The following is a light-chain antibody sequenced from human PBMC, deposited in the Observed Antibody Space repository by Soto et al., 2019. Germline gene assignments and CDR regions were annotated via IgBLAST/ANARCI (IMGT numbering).Light chain of an antibody. CDR3: QQYNNWPRT. J-gene: IGKJ1*01. CDR2: DAS. Sequence: EIVLTQSPATLSLSPGERATLSCRASQSVGDYFGWHQQKPGQAPRLLIYDASQRATGVPARFSASGSGTDFTLTISSLQSEDFAVYYCQQYNNWPRTFGQGTKVDIK. V-gene: IGKV3-11*01. CDR1: QSVGDY.